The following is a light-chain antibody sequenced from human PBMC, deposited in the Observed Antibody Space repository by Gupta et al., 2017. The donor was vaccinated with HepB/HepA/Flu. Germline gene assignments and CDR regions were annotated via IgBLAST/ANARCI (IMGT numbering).Light chain of an antibody. CDR2: AVS. Sequence: IQMTQYPSSLPASVGDRVTITCRASQSINAYLNWYQQKPGEAPKRLIYAVSNLQSGVPSRFSASASGTDFTLTMSVLRPEDFAIYYCQETYSAPPFTFGQGTKLEI. J-gene: IGKJ2*01. CDR1: QSINAY. V-gene: IGKV1-39*01. CDR3: QETYSAPPFT.